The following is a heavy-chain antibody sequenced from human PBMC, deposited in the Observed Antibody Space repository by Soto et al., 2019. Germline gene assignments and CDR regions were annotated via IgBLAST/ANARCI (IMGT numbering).Heavy chain of an antibody. CDR3: ARSVYQLLSDYYYYMDV. CDR2: IYSGGST. CDR1: GFTVSSNY. D-gene: IGHD2-2*01. Sequence: GGSLRLSCAASGFTVSSNYMSWVRQAPGKGLEWVSVIYSGGSTYYADSVKGRFTISRDNSKNTLYLQMNSLRAEDTAVYYCARSVYQLLSDYYYYMDVWGKGTTVTVSS. J-gene: IGHJ6*03. V-gene: IGHV3-53*01.